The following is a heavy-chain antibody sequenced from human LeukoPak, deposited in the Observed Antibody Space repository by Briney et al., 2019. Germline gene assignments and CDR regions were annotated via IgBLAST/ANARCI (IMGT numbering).Heavy chain of an antibody. V-gene: IGHV1-2*06. CDR1: GYTFTDYY. Sequence: ASIKVSCKASGYTFTDYYMHWVRQAPGQGLQWMGRINPKTGGTNYAQKFQGRVTMTGDTSISTAYMELTRLGSDDTAGYYCARRVQTTGVFDYWGQGTLVTVSS. D-gene: IGHD2-8*01. CDR3: ARRVQTTGVFDY. CDR2: INPKTGGT. J-gene: IGHJ4*02.